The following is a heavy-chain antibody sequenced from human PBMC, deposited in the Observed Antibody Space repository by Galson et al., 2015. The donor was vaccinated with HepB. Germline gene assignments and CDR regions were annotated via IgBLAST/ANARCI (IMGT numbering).Heavy chain of an antibody. D-gene: IGHD5-18*01. CDR2: IIPIFGTT. V-gene: IGHV1-69*13. CDR1: GGTFSSYA. Sequence: SVKVSCKASGGTFSSYAISWVRQAPGQGLEWMGGIIPIFGTTKYAQKFQGRVTITADESTTTAYMELRSLRSEDTAVYYCARDKMGGNSYGNYGMDVWGQGTTVTVSS. J-gene: IGHJ6*02. CDR3: ARDKMGGNSYGNYGMDV.